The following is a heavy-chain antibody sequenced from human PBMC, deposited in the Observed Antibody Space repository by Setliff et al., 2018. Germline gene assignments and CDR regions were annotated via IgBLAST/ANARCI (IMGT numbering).Heavy chain of an antibody. CDR1: GFTFSSYA. V-gene: IGHV3-33*01. CDR3: AGDPPYSGYAFHI. D-gene: IGHD5-12*01. CDR2: IWYDGSYT. Sequence: PGGSLSLSCAASGFTFSSYAMHWVRQAPGKGLDWVAYIWYDGSYTYYTGSVKGRFTISRDNSRNTMYLQMNSLRAEDTAVYYCAGDPPYSGYAFHIWGQGTMVTVSS. J-gene: IGHJ3*02.